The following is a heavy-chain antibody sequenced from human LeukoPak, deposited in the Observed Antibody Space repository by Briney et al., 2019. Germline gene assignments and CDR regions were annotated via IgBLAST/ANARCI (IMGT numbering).Heavy chain of an antibody. CDR1: GGSISSSSYY. V-gene: IGHV4-39*07. CDR3: ATHPPKVCTGGSCTDY. D-gene: IGHD2-15*01. J-gene: IGHJ4*02. Sequence: PSETLSLTCTVSGGSISSSSYYWGWIRQPPGKGLEWIGSIYYSGSTYYNPSLKSRVTISVDTSKNQFSLKLSSVTAADMAVYYCATHPPKVCTGGSCTDYWGQGTLVTVSS. CDR2: IYYSGST.